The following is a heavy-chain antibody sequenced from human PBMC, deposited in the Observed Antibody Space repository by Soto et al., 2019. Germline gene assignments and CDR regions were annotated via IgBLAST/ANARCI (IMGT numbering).Heavy chain of an antibody. J-gene: IGHJ6*02. CDR1: GFTFSNAW. Sequence: EVQLVESGGGLVKPGGSLRLSCAASGFTFSNAWMNWVLQAPGKGLEWVGRIKSKTDGGTTDYAAPVKGRFTISRDDSKNTLYLQMNSLKTEDTAVYYCTTDPSGYHYYYYGMDVWGQGTTVTVSS. D-gene: IGHD3-3*01. CDR3: TTDPSGYHYYYYGMDV. V-gene: IGHV3-15*07. CDR2: IKSKTDGGTT.